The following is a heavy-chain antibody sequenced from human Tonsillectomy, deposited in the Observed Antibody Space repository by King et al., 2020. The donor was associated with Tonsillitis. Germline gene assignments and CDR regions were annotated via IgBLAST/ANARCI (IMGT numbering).Heavy chain of an antibody. V-gene: IGHV3-30*04. Sequence: VQLVESGGGVVQPGRSLRLSCAASGFTFSTYAIHWVRQAPGKGLEWVAVISYDGSNKNNADSVKGRFTISRDNSKNTLYLQMNGLRVEDTAVYYCARGGGSTITVGRFDYWGQGTLVTVSS. CDR3: ARGGGSTITVGRFDY. CDR1: GFTFSTYA. D-gene: IGHD4-11*01. J-gene: IGHJ4*02. CDR2: ISYDGSNK.